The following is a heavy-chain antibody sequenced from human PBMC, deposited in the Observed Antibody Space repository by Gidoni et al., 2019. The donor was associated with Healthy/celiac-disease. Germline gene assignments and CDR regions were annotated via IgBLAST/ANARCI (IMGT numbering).Heavy chain of an antibody. CDR1: GGTFSSYA. Sequence: QVQLVQSGAEVKKPGSSVKVPCKASGGTFSSYAISWVRQAPGQGLEWMGRIIPILGIANYAQKFQGRVTITADKSTSTAYMELSSLRSEDTAVYYCARDYDSSGYSHAFDIWGQGTMVTVSS. D-gene: IGHD3-22*01. V-gene: IGHV1-69*04. CDR2: IIPILGIA. J-gene: IGHJ3*02. CDR3: ARDYDSSGYSHAFDI.